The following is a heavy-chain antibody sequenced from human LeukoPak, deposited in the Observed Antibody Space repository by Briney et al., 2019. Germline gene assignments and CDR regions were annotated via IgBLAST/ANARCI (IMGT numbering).Heavy chain of an antibody. Sequence: SETLSLTCAVYGGSFSGYYWSWIRQPPGKGLEWIGEINHSGSTNYNPSLKSRVTISVDTSKNQFSLKLSSVTAADTAVYYCARGLRLSAAAGIQDWGQGTLVTVSS. CDR2: INHSGST. D-gene: IGHD6-13*01. V-gene: IGHV4-34*01. J-gene: IGHJ4*02. CDR3: ARGLRLSAAAGIQD. CDR1: GGSFSGYY.